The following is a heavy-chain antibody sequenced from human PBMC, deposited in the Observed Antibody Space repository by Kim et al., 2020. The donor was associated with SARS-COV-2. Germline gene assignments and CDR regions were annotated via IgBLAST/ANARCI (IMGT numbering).Heavy chain of an antibody. V-gene: IGHV3-43*02. J-gene: IGHJ4*02. CDR3: AKVKGWGSSWYVLDY. D-gene: IGHD6-13*01. Sequence: GGSLRLSCAASGFTFDDYAMHWVRQAPGKGLEWVSLISGDGGSTYYADSVKGRFTISRDNSKNSLYLQMNSLRTEDTALYYCAKVKGWGSSWYVLDYWGQGTLVTVSS. CDR2: ISGDGGST. CDR1: GFTFDDYA.